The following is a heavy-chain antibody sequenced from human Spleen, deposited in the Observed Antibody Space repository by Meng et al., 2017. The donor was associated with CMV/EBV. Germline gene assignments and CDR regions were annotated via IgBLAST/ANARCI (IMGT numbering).Heavy chain of an antibody. Sequence: SCKASGNTFTSYYLHWVRQAPGQGFEWMGIINPGIGNTDYAQRFQGRVTMTRDTSTSTVHMELSNLRPQDTAVYYCARRPGSGSYDYWGQGTLVTVSS. V-gene: IGHV1-46*01. J-gene: IGHJ4*02. CDR1: GNTFTSYY. CDR2: INPGIGNT. D-gene: IGHD1-26*01. CDR3: ARRPGSGSYDY.